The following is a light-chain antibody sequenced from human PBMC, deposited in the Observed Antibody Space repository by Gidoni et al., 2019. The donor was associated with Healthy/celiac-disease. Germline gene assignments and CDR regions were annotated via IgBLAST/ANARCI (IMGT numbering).Light chain of an antibody. CDR3: QXXXSTPLT. CDR1: QSISSY. J-gene: IGKJ3*01. CDR2: AAS. V-gene: IGKV1-39*01. Sequence: QMTQSPSSLSASVGDRVTITCRASQSISSYLNWYQQKPVKAPTLMIYAASSLQSGVPSRXXXSGXXTDFTLTIXXXQPXDFAXXXCQXXXSTPLTFXXXTKVEIK.